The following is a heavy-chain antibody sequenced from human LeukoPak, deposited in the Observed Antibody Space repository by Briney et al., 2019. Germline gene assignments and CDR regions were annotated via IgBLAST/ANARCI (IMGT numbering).Heavy chain of an antibody. D-gene: IGHD3-16*01. CDR2: IYSGGST. V-gene: IGHV3-53*01. CDR3: ARLMRTSAYYYYMDV. CDR1: GFTVSSNY. Sequence: GGSLRLSCAASGFTVSSNYMSWVRQAPGKGLEWVSVIYSGGSTYYADSVKGRLTISRDNAKNSLFLQMSSLRVEDTAVYFCARLMRTSAYYYYMDVWGKGTTVTVSS. J-gene: IGHJ6*04.